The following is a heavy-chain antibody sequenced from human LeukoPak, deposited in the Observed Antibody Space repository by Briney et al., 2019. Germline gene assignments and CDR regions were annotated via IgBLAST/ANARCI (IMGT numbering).Heavy chain of an antibody. Sequence: PGGSLRLSCAASGFPFSSYGMHWVRQAPGKGLEWVAVIWSDGTYKYYTDSAEGRFPVSRDNSRNTLYLQMNSLRVEDTAVYYCAREDGGRGYFQHWGQGALVTVSS. J-gene: IGHJ1*01. V-gene: IGHV3-33*01. CDR3: AREDGGRGYFQH. CDR2: IWSDGTYK. CDR1: GFPFSSYG. D-gene: IGHD4-23*01.